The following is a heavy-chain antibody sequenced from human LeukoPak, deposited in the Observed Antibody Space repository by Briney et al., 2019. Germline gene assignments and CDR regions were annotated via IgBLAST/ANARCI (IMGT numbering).Heavy chain of an antibody. Sequence: GASVKVSCKASGYTFTSYSISWVRQAPGQGLEWMGWISAYNGNTIYAQKVKGRVTMTTDTSTSTAYMELRSLKSDDTAVYYCARASYCSGGSCCSDYWGQGTLATVSS. CDR1: GYTFTSYS. CDR3: ARASYCSGGSCCSDY. D-gene: IGHD2-15*01. V-gene: IGHV1-18*01. CDR2: ISAYNGNT. J-gene: IGHJ4*02.